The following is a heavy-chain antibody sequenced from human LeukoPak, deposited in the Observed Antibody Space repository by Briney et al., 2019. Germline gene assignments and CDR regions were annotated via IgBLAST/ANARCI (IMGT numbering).Heavy chain of an antibody. D-gene: IGHD5/OR15-5a*01. V-gene: IGHV4-39*01. J-gene: IGHJ4*02. CDR2: IYYSGST. Sequence: SETLSLTCTVSGGSISSSSYYWGWIRQPPGKGLEWTGSIYYSGSTYYNPSLKSRVTISVDTSKNQFSLKLSSVTAADTAVYYCARRLVYYFDYWGQGTLVTVSS. CDR3: ARRLVYYFDY. CDR1: GGSISSSSYY.